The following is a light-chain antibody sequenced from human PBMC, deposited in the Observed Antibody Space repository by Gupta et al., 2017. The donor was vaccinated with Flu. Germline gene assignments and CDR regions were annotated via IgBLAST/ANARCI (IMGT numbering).Light chain of an antibody. CDR1: QNVFYGSNNKNY. J-gene: IGKJ2*01. CDR3: QQDDITPYI. CDR2: WAS. V-gene: IGKV4-1*01. Sequence: DIVLTQSLDSLAVSLGERATINCQPSQNVFYGSNNKNYLAWYQKKPGQPPRLLIYWASSRESGVPDRFSGSGSGTDFTLSITSLQAEDVAVYFCQQDDITPYIFGQGTKMDIK.